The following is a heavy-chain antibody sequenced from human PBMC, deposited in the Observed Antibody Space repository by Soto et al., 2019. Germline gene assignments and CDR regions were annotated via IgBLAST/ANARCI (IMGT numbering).Heavy chain of an antibody. CDR3: ARAGSSLSPYYFDS. Sequence: SSETLSLTCVVSGYSITSGYYWGWIRQPPGKGLEWIGSIYHSGSTYYNPSLKSRVTISVDTSKNQFSLKLSSVTAADTAMYYCARAGSSLSPYYFDSWGQGTLVTVS. D-gene: IGHD1-26*01. J-gene: IGHJ4*02. CDR1: GYSITSGYY. V-gene: IGHV4-38-2*01. CDR2: IYHSGST.